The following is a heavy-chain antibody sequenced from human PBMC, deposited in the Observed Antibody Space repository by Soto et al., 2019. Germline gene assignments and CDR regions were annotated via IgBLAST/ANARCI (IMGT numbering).Heavy chain of an antibody. D-gene: IGHD3-9*01. V-gene: IGHV3-74*01. CDR3: ATPLRYFLYGMDV. Sequence: EVQLVESGGGLVQPGGSLRLSCAASGFTFSSYWMHWVRQAPGKGLVWVSRIHSDGSSTSYADSVKGRFTISRDNAKNTLYMQMNSLRAEDTAVYYCATPLRYFLYGMDVWGQGTTVTVSS. CDR2: IHSDGSST. J-gene: IGHJ6*02. CDR1: GFTFSSYW.